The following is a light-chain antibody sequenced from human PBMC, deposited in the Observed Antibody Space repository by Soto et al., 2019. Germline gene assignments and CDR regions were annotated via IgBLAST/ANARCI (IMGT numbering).Light chain of an antibody. CDR1: SSNIGAGYD. CDR3: QSYDSPNYV. Sequence: QPVLTQPPSVSGAPGQRVTISCTGSSSNIGAGYDVHWYQQLPGTAPKLLIYGNSNRPSGVPDRFSGSKSGTSASLAITGLQAEDEADYYCQSYDSPNYVFGTGTKLNVL. V-gene: IGLV1-40*01. CDR2: GNS. J-gene: IGLJ1*01.